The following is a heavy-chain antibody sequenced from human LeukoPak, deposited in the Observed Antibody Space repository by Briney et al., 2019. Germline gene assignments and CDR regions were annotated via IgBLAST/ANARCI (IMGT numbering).Heavy chain of an antibody. V-gene: IGHV3-30*18. CDR1: GLTFSSYG. D-gene: IGHD5-18*01. Sequence: PGRSLRLSCAASGLTFSSYGMHWVRQAPGKGLEWVAVISDNGSNKYYADSVKGRFTISRDSSKNTMYLQMNSLRVEDTAVYYCAKDNRRYSCDYWGQGTLVTVSS. CDR2: ISDNGSNK. CDR3: AKDNRRYSCDY. J-gene: IGHJ4*02.